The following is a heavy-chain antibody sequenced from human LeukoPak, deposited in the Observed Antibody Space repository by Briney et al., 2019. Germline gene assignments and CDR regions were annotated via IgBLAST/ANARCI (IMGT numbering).Heavy chain of an antibody. J-gene: IGHJ3*02. V-gene: IGHV3-30*02. D-gene: IGHD5-12*01. CDR1: GFTFSSYG. CDR3: AKDPLVATIDDAFDI. CDR2: IRYDGSNK. Sequence: PGGSLRLSCAASGFTFSSYGMHWVRQAPGKGLEWVAFIRYDGSNKYYADSVKGRFTISRDNSKNTLYLQMNSLRAEDTAVYYCAKDPLVATIDDAFDIWGQGTMVTVSS.